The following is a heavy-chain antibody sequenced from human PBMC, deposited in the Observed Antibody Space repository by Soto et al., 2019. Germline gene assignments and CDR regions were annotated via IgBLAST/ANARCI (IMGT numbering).Heavy chain of an antibody. D-gene: IGHD3-22*01. CDR2: IYHSVNT. J-gene: IGHJ5*02. Sequence: PSETLSLTCAVSGGSISSGGYSWSWVRQPPGKGLEWSGYIYHSVNTYYNPSLKSRVTILVGRSKNQFSLKLSSVTAADTAVYYCARCCYYDSSGYYYPNWFDPWGQGTMVTVSS. V-gene: IGHV4-30-2*01. CDR3: ARCCYYDSSGYYYPNWFDP. CDR1: GGSISSGGYS.